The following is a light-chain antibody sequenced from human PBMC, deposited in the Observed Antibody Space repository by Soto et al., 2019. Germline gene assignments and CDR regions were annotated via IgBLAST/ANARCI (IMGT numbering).Light chain of an antibody. CDR3: QQYNDYPIT. Sequence: DIQMTQSPSTLSASVGDRVTITCRASQSISSWLAWYQQKPGKAPKLLIYKASTLESGVPSRFSGSGSATEFTLTISSLQPDDFATYYCQQYNDYPITFGGGTNVEIK. J-gene: IGKJ4*01. CDR1: QSISSW. V-gene: IGKV1-5*03. CDR2: KAS.